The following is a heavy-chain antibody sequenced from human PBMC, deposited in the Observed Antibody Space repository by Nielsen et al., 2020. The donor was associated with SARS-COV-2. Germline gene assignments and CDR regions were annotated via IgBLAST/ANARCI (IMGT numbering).Heavy chain of an antibody. D-gene: IGHD2-2*01. V-gene: IGHV1-46*01. CDR3: ARLGVPAAPMDV. J-gene: IGHJ6*02. CDR1: GYTFTSYY. CDR2: INPSGGST. Sequence: ASVKVSCKASGYTFTSYYMHWVRQAPGQGLEWMGIINPSGGSTSYAQKFQGRVTMTTDTSTSTAYMELRSLRSDDTAVYYCARLGVPAAPMDVWGQGTTVTVSS.